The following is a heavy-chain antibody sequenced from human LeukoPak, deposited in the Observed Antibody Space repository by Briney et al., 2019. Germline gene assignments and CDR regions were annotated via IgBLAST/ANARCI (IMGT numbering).Heavy chain of an antibody. D-gene: IGHD3-22*01. CDR3: AKERVVVIKEAVFDY. Sequence: GGSLRLSCAASGFTFSSYGMHWVRQAPGKGLEGVAFIRYDGSNKYYADSVKGRFTISRDNSKNTLYLQMNSLRAEDTAVYYCAKERVVVIKEAVFDYWGQGTLVTVSS. V-gene: IGHV3-30*02. J-gene: IGHJ4*02. CDR1: GFTFSSYG. CDR2: IRYDGSNK.